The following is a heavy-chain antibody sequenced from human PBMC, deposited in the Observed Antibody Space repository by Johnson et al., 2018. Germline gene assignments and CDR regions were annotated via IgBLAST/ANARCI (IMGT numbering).Heavy chain of an antibody. D-gene: IGHD3-22*01. J-gene: IGHJ4*02. Sequence: QVQLQESGPGLVKPSETLSLTCTVSGGSISSSSYYWGWIRQPPGKGLEWIGSIYYSGSTPYNPSLKSRVTISVDTSKNQFSLRLSSVTAADTAMYYCARRRYYYDSGGYYFFDYWGQGTLVTVSS. CDR3: ARRRYYYDSGGYYFFDY. CDR2: IYYSGST. V-gene: IGHV4-39*01. CDR1: GGSISSSSYY.